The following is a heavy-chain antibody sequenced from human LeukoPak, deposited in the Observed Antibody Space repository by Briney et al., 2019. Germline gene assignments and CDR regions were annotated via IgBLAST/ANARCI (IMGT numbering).Heavy chain of an antibody. Sequence: SETLSLTCTVSGASIGLYYWSWIRQPAGKGLEWIGRIYTSGTSNYSPSLKSRVTMSLDLSKNQLSLKLNSVTAADTAVYYCARDRAVPHYYYGMDVWAKGPRSPSP. J-gene: IGHJ6*02. CDR1: GASIGLYY. D-gene: IGHD6-19*01. V-gene: IGHV4-4*07. CDR3: ARDRAVPHYYYGMDV. CDR2: IYTSGTS.